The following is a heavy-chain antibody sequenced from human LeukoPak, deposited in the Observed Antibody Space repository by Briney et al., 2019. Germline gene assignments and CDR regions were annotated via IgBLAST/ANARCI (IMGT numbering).Heavy chain of an antibody. CDR1: GFTVSDHY. D-gene: IGHD1-7*01. Sequence: GGSLRLSCAASGFTVSDHYMNWVRQAPGKGLEWVSVMYSGGNIYYADSVKGRFTISRDNSQNTLYLQMDSLRADDTAVYYCARDGAITGTTRAFDIWGQGTMVTVSS. J-gene: IGHJ3*02. V-gene: IGHV3-53*01. CDR2: MYSGGNI. CDR3: ARDGAITGTTRAFDI.